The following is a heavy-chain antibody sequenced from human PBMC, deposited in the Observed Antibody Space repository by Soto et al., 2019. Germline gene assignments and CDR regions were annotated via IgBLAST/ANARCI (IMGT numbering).Heavy chain of an antibody. J-gene: IGHJ6*04. D-gene: IGHD3-9*01. CDR2: ISAYNGNT. CDR3: ASYHLLRYFDSLSAPSPYGMDV. Sequence: ASVKVSCKASGYAFSSYAISWVRQAPGQGLEWMGWISAYNGNTNYAQKLQGRVTMTTDTSTSTAYMELRSLRSEDTAVYYCASYHLLRYFDSLSAPSPYGMDVWGKGTTVTVSS. V-gene: IGHV1-18*01. CDR1: GYAFSSYA.